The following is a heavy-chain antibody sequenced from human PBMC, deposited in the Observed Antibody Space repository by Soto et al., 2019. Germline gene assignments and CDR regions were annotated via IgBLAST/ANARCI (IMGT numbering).Heavy chain of an antibody. J-gene: IGHJ5*02. CDR1: GFTFSSYG. CDR2: ISYDGSNK. V-gene: IGHV3-30*18. D-gene: IGHD3-3*01. CDR3: AKAPKYYDFWSGYYKDNWFDP. Sequence: GGSLRLSCAASGFTFSSYGMHWVRQAPGKGLEWVAVISYDGSNKYYADSVKGRFTISRDNSKNTLYLQMNSLRAEDTAVYYCAKAPKYYDFWSGYYKDNWFDPWGQGTLVTVSS.